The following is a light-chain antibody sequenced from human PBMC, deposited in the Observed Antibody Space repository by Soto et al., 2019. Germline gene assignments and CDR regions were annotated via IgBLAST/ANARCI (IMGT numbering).Light chain of an antibody. CDR1: QGISNY. V-gene: IGKV1-27*01. Sequence: QLTQSPSSLSASVGNRVTITCRASQGISNYLAWYQQKPGKVPKLLIYAASTLQSGVPSRFSGSGSGTDFTLTISSLQPEDVATYYCQKYNSALTWTFGQGTKVDI. CDR2: AAS. CDR3: QKYNSALTWT. J-gene: IGKJ1*01.